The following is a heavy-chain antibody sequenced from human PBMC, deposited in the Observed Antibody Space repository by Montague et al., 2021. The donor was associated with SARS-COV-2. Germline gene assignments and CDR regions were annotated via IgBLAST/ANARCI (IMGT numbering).Heavy chain of an antibody. J-gene: IGHJ6*02. CDR3: ARVRYNGSGTSLGMDV. CDR2: IDYSGST. Sequence: SETLSLTCTVSGGSISSNYWSWSRQPPGKELQWIGYIDYSGSTNYNPSLKSRVTISVDTSKNQFSLKLSSVTAADTAVYYCARVRYNGSGTSLGMDVWGQGTTVTVSS. D-gene: IGHD3-10*01. V-gene: IGHV4-59*12. CDR1: GGSISSNY.